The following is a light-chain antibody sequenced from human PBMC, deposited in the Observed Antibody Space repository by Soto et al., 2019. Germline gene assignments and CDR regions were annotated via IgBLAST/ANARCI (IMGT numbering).Light chain of an antibody. J-gene: IGKJ1*01. V-gene: IGKV1-39*01. CDR3: QQSYSTTWT. Sequence: DIQMTQSPSTLSGSVGDRFTITCRASQTISSWLAWYQQKPGKAPKLLIYAASSLQSGVPSRFSGSGSETDFTLTISSLQPEHFATYSCQQSYSTTWTFGQGTTVDIK. CDR1: QTISSW. CDR2: AAS.